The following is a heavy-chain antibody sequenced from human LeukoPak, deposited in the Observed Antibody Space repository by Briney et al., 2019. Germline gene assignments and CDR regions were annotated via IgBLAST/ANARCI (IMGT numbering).Heavy chain of an antibody. CDR1: GFTFSSYA. CDR3: AKDGRGVDYFDY. V-gene: IGHV3-23*01. D-gene: IGHD2-8*01. J-gene: IGHJ4*02. Sequence: GGSLRLSCAASGFTFSSYAMGWVRQAPGEGLEWVSSISGSGGSTHYADSVKGRFTIPRDNSKNTLSLQINSLRAEDTAVYYCAKDGRGVDYFDYWGQGTLVTVSS. CDR2: ISGSGGST.